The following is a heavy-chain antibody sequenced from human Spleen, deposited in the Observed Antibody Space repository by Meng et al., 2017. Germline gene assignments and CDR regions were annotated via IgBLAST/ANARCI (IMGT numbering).Heavy chain of an antibody. V-gene: IGHV4-59*01. CDR3: ARAPYGGHSAWFDP. J-gene: IGHJ5*02. CDR2: IFYSGST. Sequence: QVQLQESGPGLVKPSETLSLTCPVSGGSISSYYWSWIRQPPGKGLEWIAYIFYSGSTNYNPSLKSRVTISIDTSKNQFSLKLSSVTAADTAVYYCARAPYGGHSAWFDPWGQGTLVTVSS. CDR1: GGSISSYY. D-gene: IGHD4-23*01.